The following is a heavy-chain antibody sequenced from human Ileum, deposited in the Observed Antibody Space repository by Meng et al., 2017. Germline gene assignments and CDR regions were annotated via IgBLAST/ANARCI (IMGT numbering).Heavy chain of an antibody. D-gene: IGHD7-27*01. CDR1: GGSVSTSDYQ. CDR2: AGT. CDR3: ARDHWGSLDY. V-gene: IGHV4-61*08. J-gene: IGHJ4*02. Sequence: QVQLQAAGPGLVRPSETLSLICTVSGGSVSTSDYQWGWIRQPPGKGLEWIGYAGTNYNPSLKSRVTISVDTSKRQFSLKLTSVTAADTAVYYCARDHWGSLDYWGQGILVTGSS.